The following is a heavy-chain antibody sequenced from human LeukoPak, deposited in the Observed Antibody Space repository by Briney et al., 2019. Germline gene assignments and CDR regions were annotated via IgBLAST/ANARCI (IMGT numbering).Heavy chain of an antibody. V-gene: IGHV4-59*01. CDR3: ARGFVAAAGTRAFDI. CDR2: IYYSGST. J-gene: IGHJ3*02. D-gene: IGHD6-13*01. Sequence: SETLSLTCTISGGSISSYYWSWIRQPPGKGLEWIGYIYYSGSTNCNPSLKSRVTISVDTSKNQFSLKLSSVTAADTAVYYCARGFVAAAGTRAFDIWGQGTMVTVSS. CDR1: GGSISSYY.